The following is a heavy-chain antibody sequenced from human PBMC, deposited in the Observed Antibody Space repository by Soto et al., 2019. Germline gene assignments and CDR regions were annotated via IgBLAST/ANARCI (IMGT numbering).Heavy chain of an antibody. V-gene: IGHV4-31*03. J-gene: IGHJ4*02. CDR2: IYHSGST. Sequence: TLSLTCTVSGASISTSGYYWGWIRQPPGKRLEWIGYIYHSGSTYYNPSLKSRVTISVDTSKNQFSLKLSSVTAADTGVYYCASDSYGSLGLDYWGQGTLVTVSS. CDR3: ASDSYGSLGLDY. D-gene: IGHD5-18*01. CDR1: GASISTSGYY.